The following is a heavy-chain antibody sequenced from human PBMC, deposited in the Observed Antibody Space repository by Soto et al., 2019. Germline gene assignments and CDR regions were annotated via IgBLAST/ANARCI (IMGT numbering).Heavy chain of an antibody. D-gene: IGHD5-18*01. CDR3: ARAGYSYGNYYYYGMDV. Sequence: PSVKVSCKASGYTFIGYYMHWVRQAPGQGLEWMGWINPNRGGTNYAQKFQGWVTMTRDTSISTAYMELSRLRSDDTAVYYCARAGYSYGNYYYYGMDVWGQGTTVTVSS. CDR2: INPNRGGT. CDR1: GYTFIGYY. J-gene: IGHJ6*02. V-gene: IGHV1-2*04.